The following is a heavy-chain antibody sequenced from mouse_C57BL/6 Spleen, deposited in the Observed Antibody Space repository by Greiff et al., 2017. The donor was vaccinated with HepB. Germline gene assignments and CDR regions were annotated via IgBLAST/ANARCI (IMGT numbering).Heavy chain of an antibody. CDR1: GYAFSSYW. V-gene: IGHV1-80*01. CDR2: IYPGDGDT. CDR3: ARSDYGSSYGY. J-gene: IGHJ2*01. D-gene: IGHD1-1*01. Sequence: VHLVESGAELVKPGASVKISCKASGYAFSSYWMNWVKQRPGKGLEWIGQIYPGDGDTNYNGKFKGKATLTADKSSSTAYMQLSSLTSEDSAVYFCARSDYGSSYGYWGQGTTLTVSS.